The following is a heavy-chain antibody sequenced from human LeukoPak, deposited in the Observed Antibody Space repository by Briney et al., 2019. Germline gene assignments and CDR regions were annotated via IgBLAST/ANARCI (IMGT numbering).Heavy chain of an antibody. CDR1: GFTFSTYS. J-gene: IGHJ4*02. CDR2: IGGSSSSI. Sequence: PGGSLRLSCAASGFTFSTYSMNWVRQAPGKGLEWVSSIGGSSSSIYYADSVKGRFTISRDNAKNSLYLQMNSLRAEDTAVYYCAREVAEAFDYWGQGTLVTVS. CDR3: AREVAEAFDY. D-gene: IGHD6-19*01. V-gene: IGHV3-21*01.